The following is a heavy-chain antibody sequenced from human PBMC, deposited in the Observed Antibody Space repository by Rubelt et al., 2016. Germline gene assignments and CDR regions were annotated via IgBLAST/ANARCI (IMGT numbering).Heavy chain of an antibody. Sequence: QVQLQESGPGLVRPSETLSLTCTVSGGSISSYYWSWIRQPPGKGLAWIGSLFYSGSTSTNHSPKRRVTITEDTSKNQFYLKWGSGTAADTAVYYGAGVGGAAMACTSNWFGPCGQGTLVTVSS. J-gene: IGHJ5*02. D-gene: IGHD6-19*01. CDR1: GGSISSYY. CDR2: LFYSGST. CDR3: AGVGGAAMACTSNWFGP. V-gene: IGHV4-59*08.